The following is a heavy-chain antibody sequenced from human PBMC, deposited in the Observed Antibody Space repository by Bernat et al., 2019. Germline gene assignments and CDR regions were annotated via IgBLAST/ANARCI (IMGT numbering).Heavy chain of an antibody. D-gene: IGHD6-13*01. CDR1: GFTFSSYG. J-gene: IGHJ4*02. CDR3: ARDSGTGGVVDY. V-gene: IGHV3-33*01. Sequence: QVQLVESGGGVVQPGRSLRLSCAASGFTFSSYGMHWVRQAPGQGLEWVAVIWYDGSNKYYADSVKGRFTISRDNSKNTLYLQMNSLRAEDTAVYYCARDSGTGGVVDYWGQGTLVTVSS. CDR2: IWYDGSNK.